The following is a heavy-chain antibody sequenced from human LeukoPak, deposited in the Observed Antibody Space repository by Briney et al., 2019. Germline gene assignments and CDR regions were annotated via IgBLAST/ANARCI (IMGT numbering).Heavy chain of an antibody. CDR2: ISSSSSYI. D-gene: IGHD3-22*01. CDR3: ARDKTMIPDY. Sequence: NSGGSLRLSCAASGFTFSSYSMNWVRQAPGKGLEWVSSISSSSSYIYYADSVKGRFTISRDNAKNSLYLQMNSLRAEDTAVYYCARDKTMIPDYWGQEPWSPSPQ. CDR1: GFTFSSYS. V-gene: IGHV3-21*01. J-gene: IGHJ4*01.